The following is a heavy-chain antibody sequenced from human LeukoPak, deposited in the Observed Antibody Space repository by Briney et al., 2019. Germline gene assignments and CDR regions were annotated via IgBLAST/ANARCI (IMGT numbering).Heavy chain of an antibody. V-gene: IGHV4-59*01. CDR1: GGSISSYY. J-gene: IGHJ4*02. CDR2: IYYSGST. D-gene: IGHD2-15*01. CDR3: AGEYCSGGSCYPDY. Sequence: SETLSLTCTVSGGSISSYYWSWIRQPPGKGLEWIGYIYYSGSTNYNPSLKSRVTISVDTSKNQFSLKLSSVTAADTAVYYCAGEYCSGGSCYPDYWGQGTLVTVSS.